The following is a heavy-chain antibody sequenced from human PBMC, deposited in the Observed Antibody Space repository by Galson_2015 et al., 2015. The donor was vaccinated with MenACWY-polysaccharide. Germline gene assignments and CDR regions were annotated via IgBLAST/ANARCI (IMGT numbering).Heavy chain of an antibody. J-gene: IGHJ6*02. Sequence: SLRLSCAASGFSLGAWYMSWIRQAPGKGLEWLSYISKSGDSIYYGDSVKGRFAISRDNAKNSLYLQLNSLEVEGTAIYYCARGHYGLDVWGQGTTVTVSS. V-gene: IGHV3-11*01. CDR2: ISKSGDSI. CDR1: GFSLGAWY. CDR3: ARGHYGLDV.